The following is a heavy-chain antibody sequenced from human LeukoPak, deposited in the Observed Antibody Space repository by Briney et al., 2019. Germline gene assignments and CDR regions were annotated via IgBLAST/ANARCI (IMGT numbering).Heavy chain of an antibody. D-gene: IGHD6-13*01. J-gene: IGHJ4*02. CDR1: EFTFSDYC. CDR3: ARVTSSSWYVYFDY. CDR2: INTAGTIM. V-gene: IGHV3-11*01. Sequence: GGSLRLSCAASEFTFSDYCMSWIRQAPGKGLEWVSYINTAGTIMYYADSVKGRFTISRDNAKNSVYLQMNSLRAEDTAVFYCARVTSSSWYVYFDYWGQGTLVTVSS.